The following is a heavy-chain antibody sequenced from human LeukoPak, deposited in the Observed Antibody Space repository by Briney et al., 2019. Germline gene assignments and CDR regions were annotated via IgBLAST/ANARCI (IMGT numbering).Heavy chain of an antibody. V-gene: IGHV5-51*01. J-gene: IGHJ4*02. CDR3: ARQPPSINMVHYFDY. Sequence: PGESQKISCKGSGYSFTGYWIGWVRQMPGKGLEWMGIIYPGDSDTRYSPSFQGQVTISADKSISTAYLQWSSLKVSDTAMYYCARQPPSINMVHYFDYWGQGTLVTVSS. CDR1: GYSFTGYW. CDR2: IYPGDSDT. D-gene: IGHD3-10*01.